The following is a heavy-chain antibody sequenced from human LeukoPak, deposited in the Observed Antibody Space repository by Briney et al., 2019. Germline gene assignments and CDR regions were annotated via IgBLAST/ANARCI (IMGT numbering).Heavy chain of an antibody. CDR1: GFTLVDYG. D-gene: IGHD3-9*01. CDR2: IRGKAYGGTT. Sequence: GGSLGLSCTASGFTLVDYGVGWVRHAPGRGLQWVGFIRGKAYGGTTEYAASVKGRFSISRDDSNTIAYLHMNSLKTEDTAVYYCVRDKDWSYDYWGQGTLVTVSS. CDR3: VRDKDWSYDY. V-gene: IGHV3-49*04. J-gene: IGHJ4*02.